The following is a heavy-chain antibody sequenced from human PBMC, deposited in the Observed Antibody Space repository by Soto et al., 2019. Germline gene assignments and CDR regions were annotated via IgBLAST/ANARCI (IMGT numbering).Heavy chain of an antibody. V-gene: IGHV3-23*01. CDR1: GFPFINSM. CDR2: VIGNGAA. J-gene: IGHJ4*02. CDR3: AKGGWHEN. D-gene: IGHD6-19*01. Sequence: EVQLLESGGGLAQSGGSLRLSCAASGFPFINSMMCWVRQAPGKGLEWVAGVIGNGAAYYADSVKGRFTISRDNSDNMLYLQMNSLRAEDTAVYYCAKGGWHENWGQGTLVTVSS.